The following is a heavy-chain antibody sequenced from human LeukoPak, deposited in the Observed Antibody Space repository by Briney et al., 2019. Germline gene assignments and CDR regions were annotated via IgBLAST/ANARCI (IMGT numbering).Heavy chain of an antibody. V-gene: IGHV1-18*04. J-gene: IGHJ5*02. CDR3: ARDLEGYCTNGVCLSPGGSWFDP. D-gene: IGHD2-8*01. CDR1: GYTFTDYH. CDR2: ISAYNGNT. Sequence: ASVKVSCKASGYTFTDYHIHWVRQAPGQGLEWMGWISAYNGNTNYAQKLQGRVTMTTDTSTSTAYMELRSLRSDDTAVYYCARDLEGYCTNGVCLSPGGSWFDPWGQGTLVTVSS.